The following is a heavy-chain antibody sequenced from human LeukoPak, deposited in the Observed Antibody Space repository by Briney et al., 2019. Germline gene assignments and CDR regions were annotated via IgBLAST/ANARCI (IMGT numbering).Heavy chain of an antibody. CDR3: ARDSKSSGYYKY. CDR1: GFTFSSYA. J-gene: IGHJ4*02. Sequence: PGGSLRLSCAASGFTFSSYAMHWVRQAPGKGLEYVSAISSNGGSIYYANSVKGRFTISRDNTKNTLYLQMGSLRAEDMAVYYCARDSKSSGYYKYWGQGNLFTVSS. D-gene: IGHD3-22*01. V-gene: IGHV3-64*01. CDR2: ISSNGGSI.